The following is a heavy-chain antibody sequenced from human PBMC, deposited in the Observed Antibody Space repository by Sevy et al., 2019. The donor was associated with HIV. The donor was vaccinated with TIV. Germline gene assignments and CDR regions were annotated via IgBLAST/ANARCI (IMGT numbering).Heavy chain of an antibody. D-gene: IGHD4-17*01. Sequence: GGSLRLSSAASGFTFSGSTMHWVRQASGKGLEWVGRIRRKANIYATAYAASVKGRFTISRDDSKNTAYLQMNSLKTEDTAVYYCTRPMTTVNGDYFDYWGQGTLVTVSS. V-gene: IGHV3-73*01. CDR2: IRRKANIYAT. J-gene: IGHJ4*02. CDR3: TRPMTTVNGDYFDY. CDR1: GFTFSGST.